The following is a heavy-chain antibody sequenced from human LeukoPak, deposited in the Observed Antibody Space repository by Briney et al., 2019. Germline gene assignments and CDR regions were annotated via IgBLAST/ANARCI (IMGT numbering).Heavy chain of an antibody. V-gene: IGHV4-31*03. J-gene: IGHJ5*02. CDR3: ARDRRDGHIMFDP. CDR1: DGSISSGGYY. Sequence: SETLSLTCTVSDGSISSGGYYWSWIRQHPGKGLEWIGYIYYSGSTYYNPSLKSRVTISVDTSKNQFSLKLSSVTAADTAVYYCARDRRDGHIMFDPWGQGTLVTVSS. D-gene: IGHD5-24*01. CDR2: IYYSGST.